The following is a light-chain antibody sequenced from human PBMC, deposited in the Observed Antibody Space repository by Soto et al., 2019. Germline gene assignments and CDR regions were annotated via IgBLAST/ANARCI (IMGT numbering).Light chain of an antibody. Sequence: EIVLTQSPGTLSLSPGEIATLSCRASQRVSSSYLAWYQQKPGQAPRLLIYGASSRATGIPDRFSGSGSGTDFTLTISRLEPEDFAVYYCQQYGSSPTFGQGTKLEIK. J-gene: IGKJ2*01. CDR2: GAS. CDR3: QQYGSSPT. V-gene: IGKV3-20*01. CDR1: QRVSSSY.